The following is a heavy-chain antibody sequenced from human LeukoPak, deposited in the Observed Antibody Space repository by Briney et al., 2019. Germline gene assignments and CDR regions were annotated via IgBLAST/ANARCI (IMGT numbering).Heavy chain of an antibody. CDR3: ASTTGSSDYFDY. CDR2: IYSGGST. J-gene: IGHJ4*02. Sequence: GGSLRLSCAASGFTVSSNYMSWVRQAPGKGLEWVSVIYSGGSTYYADSVKGRFTISRDNSKNTLYLQMNSPRAEDTAVYYCASTTGSSDYFDYWGQGTLVTVSS. CDR1: GFTVSSNY. D-gene: IGHD1-1*01. V-gene: IGHV3-66*01.